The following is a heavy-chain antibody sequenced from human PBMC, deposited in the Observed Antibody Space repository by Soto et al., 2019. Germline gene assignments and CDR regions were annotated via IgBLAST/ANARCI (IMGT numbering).Heavy chain of an antibody. CDR3: ASGSSQGVDYYYGMDV. D-gene: IGHD6-13*01. Sequence: ASVKVSCKASGFTFTSSAMQWVRQARGQRLEWIGWIDAGSGNTNYSQKFQGRVTITRDTSASTAYMELSSLRSEDTAVYYCASGSSQGVDYYYGMDVWGQGTTVTVSS. V-gene: IGHV1-58*02. CDR2: IDAGSGNT. CDR1: GFTFTSSA. J-gene: IGHJ6*02.